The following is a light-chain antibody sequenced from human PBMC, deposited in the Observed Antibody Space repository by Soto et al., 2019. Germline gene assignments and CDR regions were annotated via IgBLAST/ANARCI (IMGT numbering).Light chain of an antibody. J-gene: IGKJ4*01. CDR2: GAS. Sequence: EIVMTQSPATLSASPGERATLSCRASQSISSNLAWYQQKPGQAPRLLIYGASTGATGIPSRFSGSGSGTEFTLTISSLQSEDFAVYYCQQYNNWPLTFVGGTKVEIK. CDR1: QSISSN. CDR3: QQYNNWPLT. V-gene: IGKV3-15*01.